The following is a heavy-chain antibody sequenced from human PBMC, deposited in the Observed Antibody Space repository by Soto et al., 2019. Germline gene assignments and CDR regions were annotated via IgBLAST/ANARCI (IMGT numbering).Heavy chain of an antibody. Sequence: EVQLVQSGAEVKKPGESLKISCKGSGYNFDTFWIGWVRQMPGKGLEWMGLIYPGDSDTRYSPSFQDQVTISADKSIATAYLQWSSLKASDTAIYYCARRTGLVHYEWGQGTPVTVSS. CDR3: ARRTGLVHYE. CDR1: GYNFDTFW. V-gene: IGHV5-51*01. D-gene: IGHD3-3*01. CDR2: IYPGDSDT. J-gene: IGHJ4*02.